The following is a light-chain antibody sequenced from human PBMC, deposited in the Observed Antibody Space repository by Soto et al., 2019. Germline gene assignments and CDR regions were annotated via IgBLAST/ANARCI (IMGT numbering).Light chain of an antibody. J-gene: IGKJ1*01. V-gene: IGKV3D-15*02. CDR1: QGIGDT. CDR2: GTS. Sequence: EVVMRQSPATLSVSPGEGATLSCRASQGIGDTLARYQHKPGQAPRLLTFGTSSRAHGIPDRFNGSGSGTRFTLTINRLEPEDVAVYYCHQFQNSQWTFGQGTKVDI. CDR3: HQFQNSQWT.